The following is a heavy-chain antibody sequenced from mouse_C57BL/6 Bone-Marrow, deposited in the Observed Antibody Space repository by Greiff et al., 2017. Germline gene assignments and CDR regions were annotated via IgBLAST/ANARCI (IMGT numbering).Heavy chain of an antibody. CDR3: ARWAISGSSYGYYAMDY. J-gene: IGHJ4*01. CDR1: GYTFTDYY. Sequence: QVQLKESGAELVRPGASVKLSCKASGYTFTDYYINWVKQRPGQGLEWIARIYPGSGNTYYNEKFKGKATLTAEKSSSTAYMQLSSLTSEDSAVYFCARWAISGSSYGYYAMDYWGQGTSVTVSS. D-gene: IGHD1-1*01. CDR2: IYPGSGNT. V-gene: IGHV1-76*01.